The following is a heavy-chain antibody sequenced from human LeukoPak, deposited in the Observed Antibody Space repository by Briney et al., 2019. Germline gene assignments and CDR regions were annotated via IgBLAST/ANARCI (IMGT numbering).Heavy chain of an antibody. J-gene: IGHJ4*02. D-gene: IGHD3-3*01. V-gene: IGHV3-48*04. CDR3: ARGFAGDFWSGYYTGYFDY. CDR1: GFTFSSYA. CDR2: ISSSSSTI. Sequence: GGSLRLSCAASGFTFSSYAMSWVRQAPGKGLEWVSYISSSSSTINYADSVKGRFTISRDNAKNSLYLQMNSLRAEDTALYHCARGFAGDFWSGYYTGYFDYWGQGTLVTVSS.